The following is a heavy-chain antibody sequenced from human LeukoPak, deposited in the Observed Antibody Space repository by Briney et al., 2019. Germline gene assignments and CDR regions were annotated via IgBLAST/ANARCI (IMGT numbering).Heavy chain of an antibody. CDR3: ARAEGAYSSGWFTSSSFDP. J-gene: IGHJ5*02. D-gene: IGHD6-19*01. CDR2: IYYSGST. CDR1: GGSINNYY. V-gene: IGHV4-59*01. Sequence: SETLSLTCTVSGGSINNYYWSWIRQPPGKRLEWIGHIYYSGSTNYNPSLKSRVTISLDTSKNQFSLKVTSVTAADTAVYYCARAEGAYSSGWFTSSSFDPWGQGTLVTVSS.